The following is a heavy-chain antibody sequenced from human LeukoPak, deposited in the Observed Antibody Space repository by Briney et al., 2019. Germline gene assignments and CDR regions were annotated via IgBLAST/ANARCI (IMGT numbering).Heavy chain of an antibody. J-gene: IGHJ4*02. CDR2: INPNSGGA. Sequence: SSVKVSCKASGYTFTGHHIHWVRQAPGQGLEWMGWINPNSGGANSAQKFLGRVSMTRDTSISTVHMDLASLTSDDTAVYYCARDSGSSGWDPTIFMDYWGRGTLVTVSS. CDR1: GYTFTGHH. V-gene: IGHV1-2*02. D-gene: IGHD6-19*01. CDR3: ARDSGSSGWDPTIFMDY.